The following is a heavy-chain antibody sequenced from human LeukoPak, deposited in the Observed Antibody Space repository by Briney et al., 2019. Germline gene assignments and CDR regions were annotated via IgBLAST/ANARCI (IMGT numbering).Heavy chain of an antibody. D-gene: IGHD3-10*01. CDR3: ARVSLSWGYYGSGSYHWFDP. CDR1: GYIFTSYD. CDR2: MNPHNGIT. J-gene: IGHJ5*02. V-gene: IGHV1-8*03. Sequence: ASVKVSCKASGYIFTSYDINWVRQATGQGLEWMGWMNPHNGITAYAQKFQGRVTITADKSTSTAYMELSRLRSDDTAVYYCARVSLSWGYYGSGSYHWFDPWGQGTLVTVSS.